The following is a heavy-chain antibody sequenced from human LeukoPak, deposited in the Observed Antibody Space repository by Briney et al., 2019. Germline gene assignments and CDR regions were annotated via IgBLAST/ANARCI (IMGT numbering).Heavy chain of an antibody. J-gene: IGHJ4*02. D-gene: IGHD2-2*02. CDR1: GYTFTGYY. Sequence: ASVKVSCEASGYTFTGYYMHWVRQAPGQGLEWMGWINPNSGGTNYAQKFQGRVTMTRDTSISTAYMELSRLRSDDTAVYYCARDCSSTSCYNNWGQGTLVTVSS. CDR3: ARDCSSTSCYNN. V-gene: IGHV1-2*02. CDR2: INPNSGGT.